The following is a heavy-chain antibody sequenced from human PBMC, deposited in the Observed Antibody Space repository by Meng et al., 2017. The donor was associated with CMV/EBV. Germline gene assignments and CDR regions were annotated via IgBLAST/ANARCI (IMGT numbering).Heavy chain of an antibody. CDR1: GFTFSSYS. J-gene: IGHJ6*02. CDR3: ARDTARLHYYYGMDV. CDR2: ISSSSSYI. V-gene: IGHV3-21*01. D-gene: IGHD6-6*01. Sequence: GESLKISCAASGFTFSSYSMNWVRQAPGKGLEWVSSISSSSSYIYYADSVKGRFTISRDNAKNSLYLQMNSLRAEDTAVYYCARDTARLHYYYGMDVWGQGTTVTVSS.